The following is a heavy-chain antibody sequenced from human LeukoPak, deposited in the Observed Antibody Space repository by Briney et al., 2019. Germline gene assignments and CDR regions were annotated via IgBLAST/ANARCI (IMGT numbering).Heavy chain of an antibody. J-gene: IGHJ4*02. CDR3: ARVYNWNSYYFDY. D-gene: IGHD1-1*01. CDR1: GGTFSSYA. CDR2: IIPIFGTA. V-gene: IGHV1-69*13. Sequence: GASVKVSCKASGGTFSSYAISWVRQAPGQGLEWMGGIIPIFGTANYAQKFQGRVTITADESTSTAYMELSSLRSEDTAVYYCARVYNWNSYYFDYWGQGTLVTVSS.